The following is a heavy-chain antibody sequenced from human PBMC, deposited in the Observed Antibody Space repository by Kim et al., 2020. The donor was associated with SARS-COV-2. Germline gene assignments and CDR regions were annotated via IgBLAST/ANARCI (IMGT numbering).Heavy chain of an antibody. CDR3: ARVGFYADDYYDSSGYFAGGAFDI. D-gene: IGHD3-22*01. J-gene: IGHJ3*02. CDR1: GYTFTSYG. CDR2: ISAYNGNT. Sequence: ASVKVSCKASGYTFTSYGISWVRQAPGQGLEWMGWISAYNGNTNYAQKLQGRVTMTTDTSTSTAYMELRSLRSDDTAVYYCARVGFYADDYYDSSGYFAGGAFDIWGQGTMVTVSS. V-gene: IGHV1-18*04.